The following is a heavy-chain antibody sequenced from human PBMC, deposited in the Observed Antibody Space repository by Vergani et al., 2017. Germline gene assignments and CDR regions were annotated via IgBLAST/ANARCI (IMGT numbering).Heavy chain of an antibody. CDR1: GFTFNRYG. Sequence: QVQLVQSGGGVVQPGGSLRLSCVASGFTFNRYGMQWVRQAPGKGLEWVAYVLFDGSIEYYADSVKGRFIVSRDNSNDALYLQMNSLRTDDTAVYYCARDMKYCHAGGCALWGQGSVVTVSS. J-gene: IGHJ4*02. CDR3: ARDMKYCHAGGCAL. V-gene: IGHV3-30*02. CDR2: VLFDGSIE. D-gene: IGHD2/OR15-2a*01.